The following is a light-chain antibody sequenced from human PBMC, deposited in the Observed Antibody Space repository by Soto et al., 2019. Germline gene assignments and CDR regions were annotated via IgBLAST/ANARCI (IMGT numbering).Light chain of an antibody. J-gene: IGKJ1*01. CDR3: QQYSHYSRT. CDR1: QSVDDW. CDR2: RTS. V-gene: IGKV1-5*03. Sequence: DIQLTQSPSTLSASVGDRVTITCRAGQSVDDWLAWYQQKPGKAPNLLISRTSILKSGAPSRFSGSGSGTEFTLTLSSLQPDDFETYYCQQYSHYSRTFGQGTNVEI.